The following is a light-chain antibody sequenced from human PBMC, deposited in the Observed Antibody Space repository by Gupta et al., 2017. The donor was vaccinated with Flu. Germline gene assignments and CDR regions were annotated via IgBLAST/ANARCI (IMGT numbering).Light chain of an antibody. J-gene: IGKJ3*01. CDR1: QSVSSY. CDR2: DAS. Sequence: EIVLTQSPATLSLSPGERATLSCRASQSVSSYLAWYQQKPGQAPRLLIYDASNRDTGIPARFSGSGSGIDFTLTISILEHEDFAVYYFQQRSNWPPFTFGPGTDVDI. CDR3: QQRSNWPPFT. V-gene: IGKV3-11*01.